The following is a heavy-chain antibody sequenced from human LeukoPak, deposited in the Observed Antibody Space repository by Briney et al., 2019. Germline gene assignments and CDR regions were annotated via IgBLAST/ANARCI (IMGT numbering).Heavy chain of an antibody. CDR1: EFTFSTYA. Sequence: GGSLRLSCAASEFTFSTYAMSWVRQAPGKGLEWLSAISANGGSTYYADSVKGRFTISRDNSKNTSYLQMNSLRAEDTAVYYCARSKYTSGWYDYWGQGTLVAVSS. D-gene: IGHD6-19*01. J-gene: IGHJ4*02. V-gene: IGHV3-23*01. CDR2: ISANGGST. CDR3: ARSKYTSGWYDY.